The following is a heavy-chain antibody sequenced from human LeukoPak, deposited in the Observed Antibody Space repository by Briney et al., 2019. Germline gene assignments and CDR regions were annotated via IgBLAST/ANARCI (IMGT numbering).Heavy chain of an antibody. V-gene: IGHV4-34*01. Sequence: SETLSLTCAVYGGSFSGYYWSWIRQPPGKGLEWIGEINHSGSTNYNPSLKSRVTISVDTSKNQFSLKLSSVTAADTAVYYCARDTSGGWFDPWGQGTLVTVSS. J-gene: IGHJ5*02. CDR3: ARDTSGGWFDP. CDR1: GGSFSGYY. D-gene: IGHD3-10*01. CDR2: INHSGST.